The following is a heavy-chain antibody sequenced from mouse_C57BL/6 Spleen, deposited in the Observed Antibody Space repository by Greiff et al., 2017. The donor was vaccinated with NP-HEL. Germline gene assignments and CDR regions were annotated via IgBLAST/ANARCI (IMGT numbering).Heavy chain of an antibody. V-gene: IGHV5-16*01. CDR1: GFTFSDYY. Sequence: EVKVVESEGGLVQPGSSMKLSCTASGFTFSDYYMAWVRQVPEKGLEWVANINYDGSSTYYLDSLKSRFIISRDNATNILYLQMSSLKSEDTATYYCARGSNYPYYYAMDYWGQGTSVTVSS. CDR3: ARGSNYPYYYAMDY. J-gene: IGHJ4*01. D-gene: IGHD2-5*01. CDR2: INYDGSST.